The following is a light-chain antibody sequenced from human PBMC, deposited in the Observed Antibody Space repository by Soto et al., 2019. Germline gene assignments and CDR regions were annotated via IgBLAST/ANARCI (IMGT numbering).Light chain of an antibody. J-gene: IGLJ3*02. CDR3: SSYTSSSTLVV. CDR1: SSDVGGYNY. CDR2: DVN. Sequence: QSALTQPASVSGSPGQSITISCTGTSSDVGGYNYVSWYRQYPGQAPKLIIYDVNNRPSGVSNRFSASKSGNTASLTIPGLHAEDEADYYCSSYTSSSTLVVFGGGTKLTVL. V-gene: IGLV2-14*01.